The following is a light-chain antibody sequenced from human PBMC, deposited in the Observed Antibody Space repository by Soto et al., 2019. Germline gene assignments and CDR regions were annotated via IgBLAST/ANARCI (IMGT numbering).Light chain of an antibody. CDR3: QQFDRSLPSWT. Sequence: PGERATLSCRASQSVSSNYLAWYQHIPGQAPRLLIYGASTRATGIPDRFSGSGSGTDFTLTISRLESEDFAVYYCQQFDRSLPSWTFGQGTKVE. CDR1: QSVSSNY. V-gene: IGKV3-20*01. J-gene: IGKJ1*01. CDR2: GAS.